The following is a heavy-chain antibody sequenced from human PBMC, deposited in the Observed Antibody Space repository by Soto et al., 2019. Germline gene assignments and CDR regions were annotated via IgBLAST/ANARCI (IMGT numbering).Heavy chain of an antibody. V-gene: IGHV3-53*01. CDR3: ARDGFWSGYSIPDDAFDI. D-gene: IGHD3-3*01. CDR1: GFTVSSNY. J-gene: IGHJ3*02. Sequence: EVQLVESGGGLIQPGGSLRLSCAASGFTVSSNYMSWVRQAPGKGLEWVSVIYSGGSTYYADSVKGRFTIPRDNSKNTLYLQMNSLRAEDTAVYYCARDGFWSGYSIPDDAFDIWGQGTMVTVSS. CDR2: IYSGGST.